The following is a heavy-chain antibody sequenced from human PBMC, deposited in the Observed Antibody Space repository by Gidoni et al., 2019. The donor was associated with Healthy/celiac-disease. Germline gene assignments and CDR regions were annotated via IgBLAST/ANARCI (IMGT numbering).Heavy chain of an antibody. CDR2: ISGSGGST. V-gene: IGHV3-23*01. CDR3: ASRKIYGGNSAFDY. D-gene: IGHD2-21*02. J-gene: IGHJ4*02. CDR1: GLTFSSYA. Sequence: EVQLLESGGGLVQPGGSLRLSCAASGLTFSSYAMSWVRQAPGKGLEWVSAISGSGGSTYYADSVKGRFTISRDNSKNTLYLQMNSLRAEDTAVYYCASRKIYGGNSAFDYWGQGTLVTVSS.